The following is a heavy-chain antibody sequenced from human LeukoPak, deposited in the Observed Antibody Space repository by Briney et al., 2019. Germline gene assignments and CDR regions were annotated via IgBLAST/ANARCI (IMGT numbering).Heavy chain of an antibody. V-gene: IGHV1-69*05. J-gene: IGHJ4*02. Sequence: ASVKVSCKASGGTFSSYAISWVRQVPGQGLEWMGGIIPIFGTANYAQKFQGRVTITTDESTSTAYMELSSLRSEDTAVYYCATEQIRIAARPFDYWGQGTLVTVSS. CDR3: ATEQIRIAARPFDY. D-gene: IGHD6-6*01. CDR2: IIPIFGTA. CDR1: GGTFSSYA.